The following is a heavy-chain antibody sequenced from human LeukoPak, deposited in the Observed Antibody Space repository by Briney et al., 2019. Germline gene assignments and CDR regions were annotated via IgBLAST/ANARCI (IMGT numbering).Heavy chain of an antibody. Sequence: SETLSLTCAVYGGSFSGYYWSWIRQPPGKGLEWIGEINHSGSTNYNPSLKSRVTISVDTSKNQFSLKLSSVTAADTAVYYCARVYGYYYYYMDVWGKGTTVTVSS. V-gene: IGHV4-34*01. CDR3: ARVYGYYYYYMDV. CDR2: INHSGST. D-gene: IGHD3-3*01. J-gene: IGHJ6*03. CDR1: GGSFSGYY.